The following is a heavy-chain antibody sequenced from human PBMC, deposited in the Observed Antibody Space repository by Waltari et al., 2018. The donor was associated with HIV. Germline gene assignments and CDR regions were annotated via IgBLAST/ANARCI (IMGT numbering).Heavy chain of an antibody. J-gene: IGHJ3*02. Sequence: QVQLQESGPGLVKPSETLSLTCHVSGASFNRYSWRWIRQSPGKGLEWIGYIYYSGGTKYNPSLKSRVTMSVDTSKNQFSLRLTSVTAADTAVYYCARRITRIAGGAFDIWGQGTMVTVSS. CDR2: IYYSGGT. CDR1: GASFNRYS. V-gene: IGHV4-59*01. CDR3: ARRITRIAGGAFDI. D-gene: IGHD3-10*01.